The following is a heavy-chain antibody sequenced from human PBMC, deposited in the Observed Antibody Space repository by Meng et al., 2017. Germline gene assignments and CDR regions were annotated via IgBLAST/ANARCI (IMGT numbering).Heavy chain of an antibody. D-gene: IGHD4-17*01. Sequence: ARRQAPGPGLGRPSATLSLTCTVSGGSVSSGSYYWSWIRQPPGKGLEWIGYIYYSGSTNYNPSLKSRVTISVDTSKNQFSLKLSSVTAADTAVYYCARDGATTVTTGWFDPWGQGTLVTVSS. CDR3: ARDGATTVTTGWFDP. J-gene: IGHJ5*02. CDR2: IYYSGST. CDR1: GGSVSSGSYY. V-gene: IGHV4-61*01.